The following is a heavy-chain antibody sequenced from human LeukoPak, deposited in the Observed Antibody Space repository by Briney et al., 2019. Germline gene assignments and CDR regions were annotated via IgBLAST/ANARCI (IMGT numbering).Heavy chain of an antibody. CDR3: ARYKRHSDAFDI. CDR1: GGSISSYY. D-gene: IGHD1-14*01. Sequence: SESLSLTCTVSGGSISSYYWSWIRQPPGKGLEWIGYIYYSGSTNYNPSLKSRVTISVDTSKNQFSLKLSSVTAADTAVYYCARYKRHSDAFDIWGRGTMVTVSS. V-gene: IGHV4-59*01. J-gene: IGHJ3*02. CDR2: IYYSGST.